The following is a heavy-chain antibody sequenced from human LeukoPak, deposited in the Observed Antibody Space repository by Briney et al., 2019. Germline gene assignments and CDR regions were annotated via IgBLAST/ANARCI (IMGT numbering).Heavy chain of an antibody. V-gene: IGHV4-39*01. D-gene: IGHD2-21*02. CDR3: ASGDLEFDY. CDR1: GGSISSSSYY. J-gene: IGHJ4*02. CDR2: IYYSGST. Sequence: SETLSLTCTVSGGSISSSSYYWGWIRQPPGKGLEWIGSIYYSGSTYYNPSLKSRVTISVDTSKNQFSLKLSSVTTADTAVYYCASGDLEFDYWGQGTLVTVSS.